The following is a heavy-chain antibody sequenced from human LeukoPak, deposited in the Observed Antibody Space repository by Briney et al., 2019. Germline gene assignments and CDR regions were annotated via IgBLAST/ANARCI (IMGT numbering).Heavy chain of an antibody. CDR1: GFTFSSYG. CDR2: IWYDGSNK. V-gene: IGHV3-33*01. CDR3: ARGANGGNSGYYYYGMDV. J-gene: IGHJ6*02. Sequence: PGGSLRLSCAASGFTFSSYGMHWVRQAPGKGLEWVAVIWYDGSNKYYADSVKGRFTISRDNSKNTLYVQMNSLRAEDTAVYYCARGANGGNSGYYYYGMDVWGQGTTVTVSS. D-gene: IGHD4-23*01.